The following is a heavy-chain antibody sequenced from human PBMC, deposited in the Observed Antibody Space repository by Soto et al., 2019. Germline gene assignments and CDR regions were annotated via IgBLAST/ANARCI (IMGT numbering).Heavy chain of an antibody. V-gene: IGHV3-23*01. CDR3: AKDRSSSSWTFSWLDP. J-gene: IGHJ5*02. D-gene: IGHD6-13*01. CDR1: GFTFSSYA. Sequence: GGSLRLSCAASGFTFSSYAMSWVRQAPGKGLEWVSAISGSGGSTYYADSVKGRFTISRDNSKNTLYLQMNSLRAEDTAVYYCAKDRSSSSWTFSWLDPWGQGTLVTVSS. CDR2: ISGSGGST.